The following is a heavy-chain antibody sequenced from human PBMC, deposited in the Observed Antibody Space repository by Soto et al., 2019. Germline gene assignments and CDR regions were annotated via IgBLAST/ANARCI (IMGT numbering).Heavy chain of an antibody. CDR2: IYYSGST. V-gene: IGHV4-31*03. Sequence: QVQLQESGPGLVKPSQTLSLTCTVSGGSISNGGYYWSWIRQHPGKGLEWIGYIYYSGSTYYNPSLKSRVTLSVDKSKNQFSLKLSSVTAADTAVYYCARGETAAGTDAGWFDPWGQGTLVTVSS. D-gene: IGHD6-13*01. CDR3: ARGETAAGTDAGWFDP. J-gene: IGHJ5*02. CDR1: GGSISNGGYY.